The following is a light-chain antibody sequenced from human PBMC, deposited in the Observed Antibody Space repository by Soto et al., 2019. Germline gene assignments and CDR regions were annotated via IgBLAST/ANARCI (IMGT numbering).Light chain of an antibody. CDR1: ISDVGGYNF. CDR3: GSYTSSTLVL. Sequence: QSVLTQPASVSGSPGQSITISCTGTISDVGGYNFVSWYQQHPGKAPKLIIYEVSNRPSGVSNRFSGSKSGNTASLTISGLQAEDEADYYCGSYTSSTLVLFGGGTKLTVL. CDR2: EVS. V-gene: IGLV2-14*01. J-gene: IGLJ2*01.